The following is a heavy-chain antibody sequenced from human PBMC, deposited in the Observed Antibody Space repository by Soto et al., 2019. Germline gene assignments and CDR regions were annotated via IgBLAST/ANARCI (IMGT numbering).Heavy chain of an antibody. CDR1: GFAFNTYS. D-gene: IGHD2-21*01. CDR3: ARDNGWVILEY. J-gene: IGHJ4*01. Sequence: EVQLVESGGGPVKPGGSLRLSCAASGFAFNTYSMNWVRQAPGKGLERVAFITRSSSYIYYADSVRARFTLSRDNAKNSLYLQMNSLTAADMAIYYCARDNGWVILEYWGQGALVTVSS. CDR2: ITRSSSYI. V-gene: IGHV3-21*06.